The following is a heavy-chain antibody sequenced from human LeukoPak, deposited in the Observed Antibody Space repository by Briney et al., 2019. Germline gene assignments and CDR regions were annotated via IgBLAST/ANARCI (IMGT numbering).Heavy chain of an antibody. J-gene: IGHJ3*01. CDR3: AKDTGSTVAFDL. V-gene: IGHV3-23*01. CDR1: GFTFIKYA. Sequence: PGGSLRLSCAASGFTFIKYAMSWVRQAPAKGLEWVSAVSGNGDTTYYADSVKGRFSVSRDTSKNRLYLQMSSLRAEDTAVYYCAKDTGSTVAFDLWGQGTMVTVSS. D-gene: IGHD2-2*01. CDR2: VSGNGDTT.